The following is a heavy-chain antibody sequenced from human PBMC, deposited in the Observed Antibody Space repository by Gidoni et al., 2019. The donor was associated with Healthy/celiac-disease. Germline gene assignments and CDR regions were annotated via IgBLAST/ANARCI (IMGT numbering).Heavy chain of an antibody. J-gene: IGHJ4*02. CDR2: INLSIGGT. D-gene: IGHD3-10*01. Sequence: QVQLVQSGAEVKNPGASGEVACTASGYTCTGYYMHWVRQAPGQGLEWMGWINLSIGGTNSAQTCPGRVNMTRHTSLRTAYTPLSRLLSADTAVYYCARDGDGSASHYHLTFDSWGQGTLVTVSS. V-gene: IGHV1-2*02. CDR3: ARDGDGSASHYHLTFDS. CDR1: GYTCTGYY.